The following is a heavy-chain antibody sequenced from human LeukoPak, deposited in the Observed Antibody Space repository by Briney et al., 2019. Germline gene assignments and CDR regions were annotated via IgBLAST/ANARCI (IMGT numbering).Heavy chain of an antibody. CDR3: APTAEAYTSWWKV. CDR2: INPGSGFT. CDR1: GYKFTDDY. D-gene: IGHD3-16*01. Sequence: GASVKVSCKASGYKFTDDYMHWVRQAPGQGLEFMGWINPGSGFTNYAQKFKGRVTMTRDTSISTAYLEVRSLTPDDTAVYYCAPTAEAYTSWWKVWGQGTLVTVSS. J-gene: IGHJ4*02. V-gene: IGHV1-2*02.